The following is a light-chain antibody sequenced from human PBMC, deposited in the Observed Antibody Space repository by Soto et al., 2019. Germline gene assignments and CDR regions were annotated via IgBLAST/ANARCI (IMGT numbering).Light chain of an antibody. CDR3: LLYDGSGQQV. V-gene: IGLV7-43*01. Sequence: QTVVTQEPTLTVFPGGTVTLTCASNTGAVTSGYYPNWVQQKPGQPPRALIYSTSNKHSGTPARFSGSLLGGKAALTLSGVQPEDEAEYYCLLYDGSGQQVFGGGTKLTVL. CDR2: STS. J-gene: IGLJ3*02. CDR1: TGAVTSGYY.